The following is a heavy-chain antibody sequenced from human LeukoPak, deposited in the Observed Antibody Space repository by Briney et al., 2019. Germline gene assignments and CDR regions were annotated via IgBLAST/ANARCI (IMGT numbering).Heavy chain of an antibody. J-gene: IGHJ4*02. V-gene: IGHV3-48*03. CDR2: ISSSGSTI. D-gene: IGHD3-16*01. Sequence: GGSLRHCCAASGFTFSSYVMNWVRQAPGKGLEWVSYISSSGSTIYYADSVKGRFTISRDNAKNSLYLQVNSLRAEDTAVYYCARVGDDFGDYFDYWGQRTLMTVSS. CDR1: GFTFSSYV. CDR3: ARVGDDFGDYFDY.